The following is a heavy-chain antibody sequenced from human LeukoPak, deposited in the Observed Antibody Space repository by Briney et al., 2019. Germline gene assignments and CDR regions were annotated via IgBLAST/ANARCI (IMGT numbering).Heavy chain of an antibody. J-gene: IGHJ2*01. V-gene: IGHV4-59*01. Sequence: SETLSLTCIVSGGSISSYYWSWIRQPPGKGLEWIGYLYYSGSTNYNPSLKSRVTISVDTSKNQFSLKLSSVTAADTAVYYCARTYGSSGLGYFDLWGRGTLVTVSS. CDR3: ARTYGSSGLGYFDL. CDR1: GGSISSYY. CDR2: LYYSGST. D-gene: IGHD6-13*01.